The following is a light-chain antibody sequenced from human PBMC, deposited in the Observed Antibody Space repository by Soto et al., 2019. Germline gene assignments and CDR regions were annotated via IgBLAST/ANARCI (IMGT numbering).Light chain of an antibody. V-gene: IGKV1-39*01. Sequence: DIQMTQSPSSLSASVGDRVTITCRASQSISSYLNWYQQKPGKAPKLLIYAASSLQSGVPSRFSGSGSGTDFTLTISRLQPKDFATYYCQHSYITRGAFGPGTKVDIK. CDR3: QHSYITRGA. CDR1: QSISSY. CDR2: AAS. J-gene: IGKJ3*01.